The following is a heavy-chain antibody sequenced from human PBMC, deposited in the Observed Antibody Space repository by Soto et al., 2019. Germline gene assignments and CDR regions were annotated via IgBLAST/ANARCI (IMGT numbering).Heavy chain of an antibody. D-gene: IGHD6-13*01. CDR3: ARSKASAAAVVY. Sequence: EVQLVESGGGLVKPGGSLRLSCAASGFIFSGYSMNWVRQAPGKGLEWVSSMSFSTGNIYYADSVKGRFTISKDNTKNSLYLQVDSLRAEDTAIYYCARSKASAAAVVYWGQGTLVTVSS. CDR1: GFIFSGYS. J-gene: IGHJ4*02. V-gene: IGHV3-21*01. CDR2: MSFSTGNI.